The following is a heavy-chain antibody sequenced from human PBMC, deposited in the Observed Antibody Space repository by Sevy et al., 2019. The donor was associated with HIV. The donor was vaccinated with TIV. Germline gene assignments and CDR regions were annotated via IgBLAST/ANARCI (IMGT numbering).Heavy chain of an antibody. V-gene: IGHV3-11*01. CDR3: ARDHVVVEPLANYGMDV. J-gene: IGHJ6*02. Sequence: GGSLRLSCAASGFIFSDFYMSWVRQAPGKGLEWISYISSRGTTTYYADSVKGRFTISRDNAKNSLYLQMNSLTADDTAVYYCARDHVVVEPLANYGMDVWGQGTTVTVSS. CDR2: ISSRGTTT. D-gene: IGHD2-2*01. CDR1: GFIFSDFY.